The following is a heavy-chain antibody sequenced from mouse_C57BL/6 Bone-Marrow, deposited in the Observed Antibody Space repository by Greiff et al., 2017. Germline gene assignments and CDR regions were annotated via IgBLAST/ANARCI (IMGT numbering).Heavy chain of an antibody. J-gene: IGHJ2*01. V-gene: IGHV1-82*01. D-gene: IGHD5-5*01. CDR1: GYAFSSSW. Sequence: QVQLQQSGPELVKPGASVKISCKASGYAFSSSWMNWVKQRPGKGLEWIGRIYPGDGDTNYNGKFKGKATLTAAKSSSTAYMQHSSLTSEDSAVYFCSRLLTPYYCFDYWGQGTTLTVSS. CDR2: IYPGDGDT. CDR3: SRLLTPYYCFDY.